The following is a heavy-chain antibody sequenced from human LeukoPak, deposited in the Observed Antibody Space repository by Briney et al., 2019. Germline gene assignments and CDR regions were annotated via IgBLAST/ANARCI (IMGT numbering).Heavy chain of an antibody. Sequence: SVKVSCKASGGTFSSYAISWVRQAPGQGLEWMGRIIPILGIANYAQKFQGRVTITADKSTSTAYMELSSLRSEDTAVYYCARDPYDSSGYSAFDIWGQGTMVTVSS. CDR2: IIPILGIA. D-gene: IGHD3-22*01. J-gene: IGHJ3*02. CDR1: GGTFSSYA. V-gene: IGHV1-69*04. CDR3: ARDPYDSSGYSAFDI.